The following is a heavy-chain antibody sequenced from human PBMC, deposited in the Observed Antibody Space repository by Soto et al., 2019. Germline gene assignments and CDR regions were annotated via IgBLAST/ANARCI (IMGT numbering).Heavy chain of an antibody. J-gene: IGHJ4*02. CDR3: ARGYSGSDPFDY. CDR1: GGSISSYY. CDR2: IYYSGST. Sequence: SETLSLTCTVSGGSISSYYWSWIRQPPGKGLEWIGYIYYSGSTNYNPSLKSRVTISVDTSKNQFSLKLSSVTAADTAVYYCARGYSGSDPFDYWGQGTLVIVSS. D-gene: IGHD5-12*01. V-gene: IGHV4-59*01.